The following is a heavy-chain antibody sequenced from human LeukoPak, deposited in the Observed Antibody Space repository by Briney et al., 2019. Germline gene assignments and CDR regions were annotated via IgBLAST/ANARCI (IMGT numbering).Heavy chain of an antibody. V-gene: IGHV3-30*03. CDR3: ARDYGSGSYWVGNDY. D-gene: IGHD3-10*01. J-gene: IGHJ4*02. Sequence: GGSLRLSCAASGFTFSSYGMHWVRQAPGKGLEWVAVISYDGSNKYYADSVKGRFTISTDNSKNTVYLQMNSLRAEDTATYYCARDYGSGSYWVGNDYWGQGTLVTVSS. CDR1: GFTFSSYG. CDR2: ISYDGSNK.